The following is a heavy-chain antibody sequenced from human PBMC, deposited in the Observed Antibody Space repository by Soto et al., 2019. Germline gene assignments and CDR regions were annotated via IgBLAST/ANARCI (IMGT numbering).Heavy chain of an antibody. J-gene: IGHJ4*02. CDR3: AKDHKPAAAGPYYFDY. V-gene: IGHV3-30*18. CDR2: ISYDGSNK. CDR1: GFTFSSYG. Sequence: GGSLRLSCAASGFTFSSYGMHWVRQAPGKGLEWVAVISYDGSNKYYADSVKGRFTVFRDNSKNTLYLQMNSLRADDTAVYYCAKDHKPAAAGPYYFDYWGQGTLVTVSS. D-gene: IGHD6-13*01.